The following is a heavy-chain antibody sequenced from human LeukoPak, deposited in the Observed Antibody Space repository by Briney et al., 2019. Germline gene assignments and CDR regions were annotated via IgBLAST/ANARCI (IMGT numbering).Heavy chain of an antibody. CDR1: GGSIRSYY. CDR2: INTSGST. CDR3: ARDFGYDILTGYIGWFDP. J-gene: IGHJ5*02. Sequence: SETLSLTCTVSGGSIRSYYWSWVRRPAGKGLEWVGRINTSGSTNYNTSLKSRVTMSVDTSKNQFSLKLSSVTAADTAVYYCARDFGYDILTGYIGWFDPWGQGTLVTVSS. V-gene: IGHV4-4*07. D-gene: IGHD3-9*01.